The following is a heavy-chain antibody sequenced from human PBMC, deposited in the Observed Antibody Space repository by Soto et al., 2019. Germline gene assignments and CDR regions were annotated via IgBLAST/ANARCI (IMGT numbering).Heavy chain of an antibody. V-gene: IGHV4-31*03. Sequence: NPSLTCTVSGGSTGSGGTYWGWIRQHPGKGLEWIGYIYYSGSTYYNPSLKSRVTISVDTSKNQFSLKLSSVTAADTAVYYCACGRIAARPLPFAPRGQGTLVTVSS. CDR3: ACGRIAARPLPFAP. CDR2: IYYSGST. CDR1: GGSTGSGGTY. J-gene: IGHJ5*02. D-gene: IGHD6-6*01.